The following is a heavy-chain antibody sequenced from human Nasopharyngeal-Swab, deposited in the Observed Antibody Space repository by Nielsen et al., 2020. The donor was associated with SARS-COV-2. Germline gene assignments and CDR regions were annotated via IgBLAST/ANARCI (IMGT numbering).Heavy chain of an antibody. CDR2: ISSSGSTI. J-gene: IGHJ5*02. CDR1: GFTFSDYY. Sequence: GESLTISCAASGFTFSDYYMSWIRQAPGKGLEWVSYISSSGSTIYYADSVKGRFTISRDNAKNSLYLQMNSLRAEDTAVYYCARDQKSPLGGTNWFDPWGQGTLVTVSS. CDR3: ARDQKSPLGGTNWFDP. V-gene: IGHV3-11*01. D-gene: IGHD2-15*01.